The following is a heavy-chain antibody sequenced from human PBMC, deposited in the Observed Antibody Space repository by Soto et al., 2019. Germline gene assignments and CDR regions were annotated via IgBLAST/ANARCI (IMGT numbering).Heavy chain of an antibody. V-gene: IGHV5-51*01. CDR1: GYSFTSYW. CDR2: IYPGDSDT. J-gene: IGHJ6*02. CDR3: ASGGGYSYGPRYYYYGMDV. D-gene: IGHD5-18*01. Sequence: SGESLKISCKGSGYSFTSYWIGWVRQMPGKGLEWMGIIYPGDSDTRYSPSFQGQVTISADKSISTAYLQWSSLKASDTAMYYCASGGGYSYGPRYYYYGMDVWGQGTTVTVSS.